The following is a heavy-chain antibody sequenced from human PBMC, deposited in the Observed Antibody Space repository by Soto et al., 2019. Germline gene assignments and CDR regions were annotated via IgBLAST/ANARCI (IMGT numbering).Heavy chain of an antibody. Sequence: PSETLSLTCGVSGGSISSSSYYWDWIRQPPGKGLEWIGTIYYSGTSNYNPSLKSRVTISVDTSKNQFSLKLSSVTAADTAVYYCTRHAIGVVVPAAIRNWGQGGLVTVSS. D-gene: IGHD2-15*01. CDR3: TRHAIGVVVPAAIRN. CDR2: IYYSGTS. J-gene: IGHJ4*02. V-gene: IGHV4-39*01. CDR1: GGSISSSSYY.